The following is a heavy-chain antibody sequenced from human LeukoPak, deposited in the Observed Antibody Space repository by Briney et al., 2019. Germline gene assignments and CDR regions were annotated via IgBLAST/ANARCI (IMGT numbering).Heavy chain of an antibody. CDR3: ARILWYFDY. J-gene: IGHJ4*02. CDR1: GGSFSGYY. CDR2: INHSGST. V-gene: IGHV4-34*01. Sequence: SETLSLTCAVYGGSFSGYYWSWIHQPPGKGLEWIGEINHSGSTNYNPSLKSRVTISVDTSKNQFSLKLSSVTAADTAVYYCARILWYFDYWGQGTLVTVSS. D-gene: IGHD3-10*01.